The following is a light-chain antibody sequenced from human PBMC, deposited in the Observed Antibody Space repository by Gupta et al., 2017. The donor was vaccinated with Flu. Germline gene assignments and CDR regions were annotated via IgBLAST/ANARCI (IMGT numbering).Light chain of an antibody. J-gene: IGKJ2*02. V-gene: IGKV3-11*01. CDR3: QHRDNGPPAGT. CDR1: QSVRSL. CDR2: AAS. Sequence: EIVLTQSPATLSLSPGERATLSCRASQSVRSLLAWYQHKPGQAPRLLIYAASNRAAGTPARFSGSGAGTDFTLTISSREPEDFATYYCQHRDNGPPAGTFGQGTKLDI.